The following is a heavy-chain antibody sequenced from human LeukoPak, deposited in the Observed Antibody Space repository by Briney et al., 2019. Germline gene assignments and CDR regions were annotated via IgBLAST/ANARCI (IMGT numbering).Heavy chain of an antibody. CDR3: ARDDLNY. J-gene: IGHJ4*02. V-gene: IGHV3-7*01. CDR1: GFTFSDYW. Sequence: GGSLRLSCAASGFTFSDYWRSWVRQAPGKGLEWVATIKPGGSEKFYVDSVKGRFTISRDNAENSLSLQMNGLRAEDTAMYFCARDDLNYWGQGTLVTVSS. CDR2: IKPGGSEK.